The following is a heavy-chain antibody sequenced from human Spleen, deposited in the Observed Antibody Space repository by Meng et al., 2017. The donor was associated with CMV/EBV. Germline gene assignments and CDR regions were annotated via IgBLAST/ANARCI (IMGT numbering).Heavy chain of an antibody. CDR3: ARDWAWTHDQ. J-gene: IGHJ4*02. D-gene: IGHD1-1*01. CDR1: VDTITRRI. Sequence: QVQLVQSGDEVRTPGSSVTLSCKTSVDTITRRIISWVRQAPGQGLEWMGKIAPIFGTVDVAEKFQDRVTITADESTSTAYMEVIRLRSDDTAVYYCARDWAWTHDQWVQGTLVTVSS. CDR2: IAPIFGTV. V-gene: IGHV1-69*08.